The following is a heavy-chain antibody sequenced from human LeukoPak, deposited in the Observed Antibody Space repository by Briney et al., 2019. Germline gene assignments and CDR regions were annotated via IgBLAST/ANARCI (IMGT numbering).Heavy chain of an antibody. D-gene: IGHD2-15*01. CDR2: IIPIFGTA. CDR1: GGTFSSYA. Sequence: ASVKVSCKASGGTFSSYAISWVRQAPGQGLEWMGGIIPIFGTANYAQKFQGRVTITADESTSTAYMGLSNLRSEDTAVYYCASAGSSVVALAQFDYWGQGTLVTVSS. V-gene: IGHV1-69*13. CDR3: ASAGSSVVALAQFDY. J-gene: IGHJ4*02.